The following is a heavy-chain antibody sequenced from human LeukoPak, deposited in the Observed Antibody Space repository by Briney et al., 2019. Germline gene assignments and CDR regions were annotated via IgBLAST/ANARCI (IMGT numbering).Heavy chain of an antibody. J-gene: IGHJ4*02. CDR2: IYYSGST. CDR3: ARGGSAAYYFDY. D-gene: IGHD3-10*01. V-gene: IGHV4-59*01. CDR1: GGSISSYY. Sequence: PSETLSLTCTVSGGSISSYYWSWIRQPPGKGLEWIGYIYYSGSTNYNPSLKSRVTISVDTSKNQFSLKLSSVTAADPAVYYCARGGSAAYYFDYWGQGTLVTVSS.